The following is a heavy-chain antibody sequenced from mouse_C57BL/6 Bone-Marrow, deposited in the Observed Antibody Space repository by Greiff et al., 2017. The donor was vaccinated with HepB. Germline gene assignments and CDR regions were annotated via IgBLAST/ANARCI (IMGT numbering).Heavy chain of an antibody. D-gene: IGHD2-2*01. V-gene: IGHV14-4*01. J-gene: IGHJ2*01. CDR2: IDPENGDT. CDR3: TPGNDVY. CDR1: GFNFKDDY. Sequence: EVQLQQSGAELVRPGASVKLSCTASGFNFKDDYMHWVKQRPEQGLEWIGWIDPENGDTDYASKFQGKATIPADTSSITAYMQLSSLTSEDPAVYYCTPGNDVYGGQGTTTTVTS.